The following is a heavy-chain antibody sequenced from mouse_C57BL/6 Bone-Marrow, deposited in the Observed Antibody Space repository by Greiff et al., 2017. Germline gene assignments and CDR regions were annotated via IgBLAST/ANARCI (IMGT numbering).Heavy chain of an antibody. J-gene: IGHJ1*03. V-gene: IGHV1-69*01. CDR1: GYTFTSYW. CDR3: AREARSYWYFDV. Sequence: QVQLQQPGAELVMPGASVKLSCKASGYTFTSYWMHWVKQRPGQGLEWIGEIDPSDSYTNYNQKFKGKSTLTVDKSSSTAYMQLSSLPSEDSAVYYCAREARSYWYFDVWGTGTTVTGSS. CDR2: IDPSDSYT.